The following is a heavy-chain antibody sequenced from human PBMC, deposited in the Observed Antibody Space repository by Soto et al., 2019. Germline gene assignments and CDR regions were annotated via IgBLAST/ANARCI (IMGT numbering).Heavy chain of an antibody. V-gene: IGHV3-21*01. J-gene: IGHJ4*02. CDR3: ARSPSMTTVSLDY. CDR2: ISSSSSYI. CDR1: GFTFSSYS. Sequence: EVQLVESGGGLVKPGGSLRLCCAASGFTFSSYSMNWVRQAPGKGLEWVSSISSSSSYIYYADSVKGRFTISRDNAKNSLYLQMNSLRAEDTAVYYCARSPSMTTVSLDYWGQGTLVTVSS. D-gene: IGHD4-17*01.